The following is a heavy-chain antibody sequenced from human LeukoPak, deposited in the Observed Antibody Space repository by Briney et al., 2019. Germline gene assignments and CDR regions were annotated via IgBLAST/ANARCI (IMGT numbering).Heavy chain of an antibody. CDR3: ARDYCSSTSCLFDY. CDR2: INPNSGDT. J-gene: IGHJ4*02. CDR1: GYTFTGYR. D-gene: IGHD2-2*01. Sequence: GASVKVSCRASGYTFTGYRIHCVRQAPGQGLEWMGRINPNSGDTNYAQNFQGRVTMTRDTSINTAYMELSRLRSDDTAVYYCARDYCSSTSCLFDYWGQGTLVTVSS. V-gene: IGHV1-2*06.